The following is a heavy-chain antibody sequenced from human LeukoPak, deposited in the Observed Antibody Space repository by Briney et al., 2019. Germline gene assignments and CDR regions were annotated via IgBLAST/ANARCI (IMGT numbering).Heavy chain of an antibody. V-gene: IGHV3-23*01. CDR1: GFTFSSYA. Sequence: AGGSLRLSCAASGFTFSSYAMSWVRQAPGKGLEWVSAISGSGGSAYYTDSVKGRFTISRDNSKNTLYLQMNSPRAEDTAVYYCAKDRRITMVRGVIFDYWGQGTLVTVSS. CDR2: ISGSGGSA. CDR3: AKDRRITMVRGVIFDY. D-gene: IGHD3-10*01. J-gene: IGHJ4*02.